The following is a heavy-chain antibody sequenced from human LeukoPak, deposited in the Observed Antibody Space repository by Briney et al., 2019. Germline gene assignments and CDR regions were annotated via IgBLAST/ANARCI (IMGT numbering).Heavy chain of an antibody. Sequence: SQTLSLTCTVSGGSISSGGYYWSWIRQHPGKGLEWIGYIYYSGSTYYNPSLKSRVTISVDTSKNQFSLKLSSVTAADTAVYYCARGPAATFYYFDYWGQGTLVTVSS. CDR2: IYYSGST. CDR1: GGSISSGGYY. CDR3: ARGPAATFYYFDY. D-gene: IGHD2-2*01. V-gene: IGHV4-31*03. J-gene: IGHJ4*02.